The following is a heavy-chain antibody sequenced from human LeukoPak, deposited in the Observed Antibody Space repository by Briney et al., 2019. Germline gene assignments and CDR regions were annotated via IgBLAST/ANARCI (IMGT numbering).Heavy chain of an antibody. V-gene: IGHV3-23*01. J-gene: IGHJ4*02. CDR2: ISGRGGST. Sequence: GGSLRLSCAASGLTFSSYEMNWVRQAPGKGLEWVSAISGRGGSTYYADSVKGRFTISRDNSKNTLYLQMNSLRAEDAAVYFCAKAPVTSCRGAYCYPFDSWGQGTLVTVSS. CDR3: AKAPVTSCRGAYCYPFDS. CDR1: GLTFSSYE. D-gene: IGHD2-21*01.